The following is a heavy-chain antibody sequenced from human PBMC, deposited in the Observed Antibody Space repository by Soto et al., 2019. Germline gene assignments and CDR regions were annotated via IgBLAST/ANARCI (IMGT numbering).Heavy chain of an antibody. D-gene: IGHD5-12*01. Sequence: GGSLRLSCSASGFTFSSYAMHWVRQAPGKGLEYVSAISSSGGSTYYADSVKGRFTISRDNSKNTLYLQMSSMSAEETAVYYWVKDIGCYSGYDFDDWGQGTLVTVSS. J-gene: IGHJ4*02. CDR3: VKDIGCYSGYDFDD. V-gene: IGHV3-64D*06. CDR1: GFTFSSYA. CDR2: ISSSGGST.